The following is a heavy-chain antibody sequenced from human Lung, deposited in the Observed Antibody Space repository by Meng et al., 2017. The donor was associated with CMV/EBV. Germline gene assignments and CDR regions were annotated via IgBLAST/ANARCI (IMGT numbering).Heavy chain of an antibody. CDR1: GFTFSSYA. Sequence: GESXKISCAASGFTFSSYAMHWVRQAPGKGLEWVAVISYDGSNKYYADSVKGRFTISRDTSKNTLYLQMNSLRAEDTAVYYCARAQERYRVTMIVVVITEYYYGMDVWGQGXTVTVSS. CDR3: ARAQERYRVTMIVVVITEYYYGMDV. V-gene: IGHV3-30-3*01. D-gene: IGHD3-22*01. CDR2: ISYDGSNK. J-gene: IGHJ6*02.